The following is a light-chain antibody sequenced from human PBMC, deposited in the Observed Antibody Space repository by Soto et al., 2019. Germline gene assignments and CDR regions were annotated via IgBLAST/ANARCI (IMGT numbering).Light chain of an antibody. V-gene: IGKV3-15*01. J-gene: IGKJ1*01. Sequence: EIVMTQSPATLSVSPGEGATLSCRASQSVSSKLAWYQQKPGQAPRLLIYGASTRATGIPARFSGSGSGTDFALTISSLQAEDVAVYYCQKYWDTPWTFGQGIKVDIK. CDR1: QSVSSK. CDR2: GAS. CDR3: QKYWDTPWT.